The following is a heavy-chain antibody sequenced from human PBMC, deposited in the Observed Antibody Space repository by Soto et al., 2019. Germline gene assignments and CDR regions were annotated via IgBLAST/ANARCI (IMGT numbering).Heavy chain of an antibody. CDR2: IYYGGAT. V-gene: IGHV4-31*03. Sequence: SETLSLTCSVSGASIKSGGYYWNWIRQHPGRDLEWMGYIYYGGATNYNPSLKSRLIISIDTSKTQFSLRLSSVTAADTAVYFCARDSTIAARAFDIWGQGTRVTVSS. CDR3: ARDSTIAARAFDI. J-gene: IGHJ3*02. D-gene: IGHD6-13*01. CDR1: GASIKSGGYY.